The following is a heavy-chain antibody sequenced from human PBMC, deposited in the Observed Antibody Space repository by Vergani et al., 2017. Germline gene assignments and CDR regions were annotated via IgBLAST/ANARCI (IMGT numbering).Heavy chain of an antibody. CDR3: AAARVYSYDTGGLEAFDI. Sequence: QVQLVQSGAEVKKPGASVKVSCKASGYTFTSYDIHWVRQATGQGLEWMGWMKPNIGNTGYGQKFQGRVTMTRNTSISTAYMELGSLRSEDTAVYYCAAARVYSYDTGGLEAFDIWGQGTMVTVSS. CDR1: GYTFTSYD. V-gene: IGHV1-8*01. J-gene: IGHJ3*02. CDR2: MKPNIGNT. D-gene: IGHD5-18*01.